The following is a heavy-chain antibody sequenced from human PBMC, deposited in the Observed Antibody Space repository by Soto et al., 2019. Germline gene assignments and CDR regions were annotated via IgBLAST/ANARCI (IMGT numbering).Heavy chain of an antibody. Sequence: EVQVLESGGGLVQPGGSLRLSCAASGFTFSGYARNWVRQTPGKGLEWVSAISGVGGSPYYADSVKGRFTIPRDDSRNSLYLHMHSLRVEDTALYYIAKAVYSSSPDYYCVDVCGQGTSVTVS. CDR1: GFTFSGYA. D-gene: IGHD6-19*01. CDR3: AKAVYSSSPDYYCVDV. V-gene: IGHV3-23*01. CDR2: ISGVGGSP. J-gene: IGHJ6*02.